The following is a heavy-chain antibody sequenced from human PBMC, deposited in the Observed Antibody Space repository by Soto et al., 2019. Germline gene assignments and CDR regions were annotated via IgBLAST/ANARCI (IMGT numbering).Heavy chain of an antibody. CDR2: VYSGGST. D-gene: IGHD4-17*01. J-gene: IGHJ3*02. V-gene: IGHV3-66*01. CDR1: GFTVTTNY. Sequence: EVQLVESGGGLVQPGGSLRLSCAASGFTVTTNYMSWVSQPPGKGLEWVSVVYSGGSTYYADSVKGRFTVSRDNSKNTLYLQMNSLRAEDTAVYYCARDFSVKNDAFDIWGQGTVVTVSS. CDR3: ARDFSVKNDAFDI.